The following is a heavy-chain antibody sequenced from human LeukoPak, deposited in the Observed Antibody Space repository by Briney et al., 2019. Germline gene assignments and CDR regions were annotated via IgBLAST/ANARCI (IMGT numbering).Heavy chain of an antibody. CDR3: ARDRSGGYCSSTSCIDAFDI. D-gene: IGHD2-2*01. V-gene: IGHV4-4*07. CDR1: GGSISSYY. J-gene: IGHJ3*02. Sequence: PSETLSLTCTVSGGSISSYYWSWIRQPAGKGLEWIGRIYTSGSTNYNPSLKSRVTMSVDTSKNQFSLKLSSVTAADTAVYYCARDRSGGYCSSTSCIDAFDIWGQGTMVTVSS. CDR2: IYTSGST.